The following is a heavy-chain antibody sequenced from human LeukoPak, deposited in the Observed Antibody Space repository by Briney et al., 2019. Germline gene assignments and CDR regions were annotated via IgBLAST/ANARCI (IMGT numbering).Heavy chain of an antibody. CDR3: AKAPRPRGIVGASRPIFDY. J-gene: IGHJ4*02. CDR2: ISGSGGST. V-gene: IGHV3-23*01. CDR1: GFTFSSYA. D-gene: IGHD1-26*01. Sequence: GGSLRLSCAASGFTFSSYAMSWVRQAPGKGLEWVSAISGSGGSTYYADSVKGRFTISRDNSKNTLYLQMNSLRAEATAVYYCAKAPRPRGIVGASRPIFDYWGQGTLVTVSS.